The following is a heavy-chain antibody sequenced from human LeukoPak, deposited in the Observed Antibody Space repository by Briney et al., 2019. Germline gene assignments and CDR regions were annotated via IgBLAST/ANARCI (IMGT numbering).Heavy chain of an antibody. V-gene: IGHV1-46*01. CDR1: GYTFTSYG. J-gene: IGHJ5*02. D-gene: IGHD1-26*01. CDR2: INPSGDNT. Sequence: GASVKVSCKASGYTFTSYGISWVRQAPGQGLECMGIINPSGDNTWYAQKFQGRVTMTRDMATSTDYMEVSSLRSEDTAVYYCARDNSVGESAWWFDPWGQGTLVTVSS. CDR3: ARDNSVGESAWWFDP.